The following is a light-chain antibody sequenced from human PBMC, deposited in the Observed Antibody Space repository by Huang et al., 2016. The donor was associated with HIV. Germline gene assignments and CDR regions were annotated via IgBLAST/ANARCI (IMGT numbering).Light chain of an antibody. CDR3: QQYNNWPAYT. Sequence: EIVMTQSPATVAVSPGEGAALSCRASESIGRNLAWYQQKPGQDPRLLIYAAYTRGSGGPDRFSSSGSGTDVNLTISSLQSEDFAVYYCQQYNNWPAYTFGQGTRLEIK. CDR2: AAY. J-gene: IGKJ2*01. CDR1: ESIGRN. V-gene: IGKV3-15*01.